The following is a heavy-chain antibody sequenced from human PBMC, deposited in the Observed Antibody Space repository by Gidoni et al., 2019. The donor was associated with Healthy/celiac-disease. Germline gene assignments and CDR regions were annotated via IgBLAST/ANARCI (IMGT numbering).Heavy chain of an antibody. Sequence: QVQLVQSGAEVKKPGSSVKVSCKASGGTFSSYAISWVRQAPGQGLEWMGGIIPIFGTANYAQKFQGRVTITADKSTSTAYMELSSLRSEDTAVYYCARVGYSGYEKPGTPGRPFDYWGQGTLVTVSS. V-gene: IGHV1-69*06. CDR3: ARVGYSGYEKPGTPGRPFDY. D-gene: IGHD5-12*01. J-gene: IGHJ4*02. CDR2: IIPIFGTA. CDR1: GGTFSSYA.